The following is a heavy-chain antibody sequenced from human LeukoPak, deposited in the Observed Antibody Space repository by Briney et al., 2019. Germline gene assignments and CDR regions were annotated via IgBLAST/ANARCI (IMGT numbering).Heavy chain of an antibody. CDR3: SVDIGDY. V-gene: IGHV3-49*04. D-gene: IGHD2-2*03. Sequence: PGGSLRLSCTASGFTFNDYTMTWVRQAPGKGLEWVGFIRNKAYGGTTEYAASVKGRFIISRDDSKSIAYLEMNSLKTEDTAVYYCSVDIGDYWGQGVLVTVSS. CDR2: IRNKAYGGTT. CDR1: GFTFNDYT. J-gene: IGHJ4*02.